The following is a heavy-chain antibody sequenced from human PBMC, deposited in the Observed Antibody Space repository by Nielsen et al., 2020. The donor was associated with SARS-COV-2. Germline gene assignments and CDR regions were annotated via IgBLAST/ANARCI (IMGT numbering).Heavy chain of an antibody. Sequence: VRQAPGKGLEWVAFIRYDGSNKYYADSVKGRFTISRDNSKNTLYLQMNSLRAEGTAVYYCAKDWGRYCSSTSCPLGGMDVWGQGTTVTVSS. V-gene: IGHV3-30*02. CDR3: AKDWGRYCSSTSCPLGGMDV. CDR2: IRYDGSNK. D-gene: IGHD2-2*01. J-gene: IGHJ6*02.